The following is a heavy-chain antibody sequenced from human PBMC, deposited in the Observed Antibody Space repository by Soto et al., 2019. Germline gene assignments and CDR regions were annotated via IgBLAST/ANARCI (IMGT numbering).Heavy chain of an antibody. V-gene: IGHV1-69*02. D-gene: IGHD4-17*01. CDR1: GGTFSSYT. Sequence: QVQLVQSGAEVKKPGSSVKVSCKASGGTFSSYTISWVRQAPGQGLEWMGRIIPILGIANYAQKFQGRVTITADKSTSTAYMELSSLRSEDTAVYYCARGANRTTVTTLVSLSYWGQGTLATVSS. CDR2: IIPILGIA. J-gene: IGHJ4*02. CDR3: ARGANRTTVTTLVSLSY.